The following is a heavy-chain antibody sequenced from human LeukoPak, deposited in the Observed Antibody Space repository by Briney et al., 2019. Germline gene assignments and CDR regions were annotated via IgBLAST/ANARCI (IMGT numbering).Heavy chain of an antibody. CDR1: GFTFSSYA. D-gene: IGHD5-12*01. V-gene: IGHV3-23*01. CDR3: AKDALRPRWLQTPGYLDY. Sequence: GGSLRLSCAASGFTFSSYAMSWVRQAPGKGLEWVSAISGSGGSTYYADSVKGRFTISRDNSKNTLYLQMNSLRAEDTAVYYCAKDALRPRWLQTPGYLDYWGQGTLVTVSS. J-gene: IGHJ4*02. CDR2: ISGSGGST.